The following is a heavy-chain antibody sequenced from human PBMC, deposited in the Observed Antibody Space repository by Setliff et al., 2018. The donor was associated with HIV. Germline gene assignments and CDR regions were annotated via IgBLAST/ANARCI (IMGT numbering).Heavy chain of an antibody. D-gene: IGHD1-1*01. CDR1: GGSVTNGGYF. CDR2: IHYNGST. Sequence: SETLSLTCTVSGGSVTNGGYFWSWIRQHPGKGLEWIGYIHYNGSTHYKSSLKGRFTISRDNTKNSLYLQLNSLRAEDTAVYYCARVFSPTGTLSPGFDYWGQGTLVTVSS. CDR3: ARVFSPTGTLSPGFDY. J-gene: IGHJ4*02. V-gene: IGHV4-31*03.